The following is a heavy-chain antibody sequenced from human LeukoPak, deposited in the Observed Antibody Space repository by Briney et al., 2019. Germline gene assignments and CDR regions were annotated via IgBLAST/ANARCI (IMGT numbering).Heavy chain of an antibody. CDR3: AATVAGTSSLDY. Sequence: PSETLSLTCTVSGGSISDYYWSWIRQPPGKGLEWIGYIHYSGSTNYNPSLKSRVTISVDTSKNHFSLKLSSVTAADTAVYYCAATVAGTSSLDYWGQGTLVTVSS. CDR2: IHYSGST. V-gene: IGHV4-59*12. D-gene: IGHD6-19*01. J-gene: IGHJ4*02. CDR1: GGSISDYY.